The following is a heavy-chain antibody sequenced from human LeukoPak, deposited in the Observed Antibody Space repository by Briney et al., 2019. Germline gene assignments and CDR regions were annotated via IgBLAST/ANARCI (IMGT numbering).Heavy chain of an antibody. CDR1: GFTFSNFA. CDR3: ARIGAGSSRDY. D-gene: IGHD6-13*01. CDR2: IVGSSST. V-gene: IGHV3-21*01. J-gene: IGHJ4*02. Sequence: PGGSLRLSCAASGFTFSNFAMTWVRQAPGKGLEWVSSIVGSSSTYYADSLKGRFTISRDNAKNSLYLQMNSLRAEDTAVYYCARIGAGSSRDYWGQGTLVTDSS.